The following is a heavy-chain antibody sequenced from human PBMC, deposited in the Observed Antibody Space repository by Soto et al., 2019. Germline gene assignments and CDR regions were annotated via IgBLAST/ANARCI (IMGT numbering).Heavy chain of an antibody. J-gene: IGHJ4*02. Sequence: SLRLSCAASGFTLDDYAMHCVRQAPGKGLEWVSGISWNSGSIRYADSVKGRFTISRDNAKNSLYLQMNSLRAEDTALYYCANGRDGPKVYYFDYWGQGT. CDR3: ANGRDGPKVYYFDY. V-gene: IGHV3-9*01. CDR1: GFTLDDYA. CDR2: ISWNSGSI.